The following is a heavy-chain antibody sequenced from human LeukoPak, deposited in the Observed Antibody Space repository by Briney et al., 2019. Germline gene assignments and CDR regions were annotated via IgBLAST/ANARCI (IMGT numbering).Heavy chain of an antibody. V-gene: IGHV3-21*01. Sequence: PGGSLRLSCAASGFTFSIYSMNWVRQAPGKGLEWVSSISSSSYIHYTDSVKGRFTISRDNAKNSLYLQMSSLTAEDTALYYCARDSAELDYWGQGTLVTVSS. CDR2: ISSSSYI. CDR3: ARDSAELDY. J-gene: IGHJ4*02. CDR1: GFTFSIYS. D-gene: IGHD1-26*01.